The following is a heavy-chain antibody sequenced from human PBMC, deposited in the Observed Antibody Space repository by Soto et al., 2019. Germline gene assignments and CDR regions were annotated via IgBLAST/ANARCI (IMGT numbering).Heavy chain of an antibody. Sequence: VSGPTLVNPTQTLTLTCTFSGFSLSTREVGVGWIRQPPGKALEWLALIYWDDDKRYRPSLKSRLTIVKDTSKNLVILIMTNMDPEDTATYYCAHRAYYYGSGSYYTHWGQGILLTVSS. V-gene: IGHV2-5*02. CDR3: AHRAYYYGSGSYYTH. D-gene: IGHD3-10*01. CDR2: IYWDDDK. J-gene: IGHJ4*02. CDR1: GFSLSTREVG.